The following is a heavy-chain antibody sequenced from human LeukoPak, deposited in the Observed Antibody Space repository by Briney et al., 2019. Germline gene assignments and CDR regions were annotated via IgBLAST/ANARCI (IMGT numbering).Heavy chain of an antibody. Sequence: SVKVSCKASGGTFSSYAISWVRQAPGQGLEWMGRIIPIFGTANYAQKFQGRVTITTDESTSTAYMEMSSLRSEDTAVYYCARRHCSGGSCFDYWGQGTLVTVSS. CDR2: IIPIFGTA. V-gene: IGHV1-69*05. CDR1: GGTFSSYA. J-gene: IGHJ4*02. D-gene: IGHD2-15*01. CDR3: ARRHCSGGSCFDY.